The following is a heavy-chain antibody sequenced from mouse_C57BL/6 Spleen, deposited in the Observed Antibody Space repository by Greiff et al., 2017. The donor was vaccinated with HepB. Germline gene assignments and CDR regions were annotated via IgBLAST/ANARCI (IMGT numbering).Heavy chain of an antibody. Sequence: VQLQQSGAELARPGASVKLSCKASGYTFTSYGISWVKQRTGQGLEWIGEIYPRSGNTYYNEKFKGKATLTADKSSSTAYMELRSLTSEDSAVYFCARVDYGSSYNLWYFDVWGTGTTVTVSS. CDR1: GYTFTSYG. D-gene: IGHD1-1*01. V-gene: IGHV1-81*01. J-gene: IGHJ1*03. CDR3: ARVDYGSSYNLWYFDV. CDR2: IYPRSGNT.